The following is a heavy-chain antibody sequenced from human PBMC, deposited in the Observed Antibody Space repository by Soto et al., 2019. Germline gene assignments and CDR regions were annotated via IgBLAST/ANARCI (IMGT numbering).Heavy chain of an antibody. Sequence: GGSLRLSCAASGFTVSTNYMSWVRQAPGKGLEWVSVIYRDGSTYFADSLKGRFTIARDNSKNTLYLQMSSLRVEDTAVYYCARGASSLAPWGQGTLVTVSS. V-gene: IGHV3-53*01. D-gene: IGHD6-6*01. CDR2: IYRDGST. J-gene: IGHJ5*02. CDR3: ARGASSLAP. CDR1: GFTVSTNY.